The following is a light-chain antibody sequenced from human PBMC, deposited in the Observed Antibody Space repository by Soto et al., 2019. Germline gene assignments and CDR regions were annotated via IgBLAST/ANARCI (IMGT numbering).Light chain of an antibody. CDR1: ELSKQY. Sequence: SYELTQTPSVSVSPGQTARITCSGDELSKQYVYWYQQKPGQAPVLVIYKDTERASGIPERFSASSSGTTVTLTISGVRAEDEADYYSQSSEDTGNYYLFGTGTKVTVL. CDR2: KDT. CDR3: QSSEDTGNYYL. V-gene: IGLV3-25*02. J-gene: IGLJ1*01.